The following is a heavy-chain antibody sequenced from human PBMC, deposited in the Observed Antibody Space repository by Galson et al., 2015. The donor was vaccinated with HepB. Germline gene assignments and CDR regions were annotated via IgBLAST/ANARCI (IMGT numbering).Heavy chain of an antibody. CDR3: ARLKSRMATILSGIFYYFDY. V-gene: IGHV3-30*04. Sequence: SLRLSCAASGFTFSSYAMHWVRQAPGKGLEWVAVISYDGSNKYYADSVKGRFTISRDNSKNTLYLQMNSLRAEDTAVYYCARLKSRMATILSGIFYYFDYWGQGTLVTVSS. D-gene: IGHD5-24*01. CDR2: ISYDGSNK. J-gene: IGHJ4*02. CDR1: GFTFSSYA.